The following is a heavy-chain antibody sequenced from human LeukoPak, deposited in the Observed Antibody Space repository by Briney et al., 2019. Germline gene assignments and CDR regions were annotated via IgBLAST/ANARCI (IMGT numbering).Heavy chain of an antibody. CDR2: ISSSSSYI. V-gene: IGHV3-21*01. CDR3: AREVRTYYYDSSGYAPFDY. J-gene: IGHJ4*02. D-gene: IGHD3-22*01. Sequence: PGGSLRLSCAASGFTFSSYSMHWLRQAPGKGLAWASSISSSSSYIYYADSVQGRFTIYRDNAKNSLYLQMNSLRAEDTAVYYCAREVRTYYYDSSGYAPFDYWGQGTLVTVSS. CDR1: GFTFSSYS.